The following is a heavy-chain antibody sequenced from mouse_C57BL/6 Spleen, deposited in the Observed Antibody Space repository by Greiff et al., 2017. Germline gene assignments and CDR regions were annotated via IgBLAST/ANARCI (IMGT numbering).Heavy chain of an antibody. D-gene: IGHD2-5*01. CDR1: GFTFSSYA. V-gene: IGHV5-4*01. CDR2: ISDGGSYT. J-gene: IGHJ3*01. Sequence: EVKLVESGGGLVKPGGSLKLSCAASGFTFSSYAMSWVRQTPEKRLEWVATISDGGSYTYYPDNVKGRFTISRDNAKNNLYLQMSHLKSEDTAMYYCARDSYYSNYGFAYWGQGTLVTVSA. CDR3: ARDSYYSNYGFAY.